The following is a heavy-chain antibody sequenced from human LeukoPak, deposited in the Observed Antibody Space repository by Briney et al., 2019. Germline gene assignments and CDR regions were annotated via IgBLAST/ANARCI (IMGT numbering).Heavy chain of an antibody. J-gene: IGHJ4*02. CDR3: AKDDDFWSGYYF. D-gene: IGHD3-3*01. CDR1: GYTFTSYD. CDR2: MNPNSGNT. Sequence: ASVKVSCKASGYTFTSYDINWVRQATGQGLEWTGWMNPNSGNTGFAQKFQGRVIMTRNTSISTAYMELSSLRSEDTAVYYCAKDDDFWSGYYFWGQGTLVTVSS. V-gene: IGHV1-8*01.